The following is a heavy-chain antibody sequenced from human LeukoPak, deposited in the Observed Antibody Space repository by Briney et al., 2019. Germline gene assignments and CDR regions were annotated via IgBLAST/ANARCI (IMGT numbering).Heavy chain of an antibody. CDR2: ISSSSSYI. J-gene: IGHJ4*02. V-gene: IGHV3-21*01. CDR3: ARNGLLSFDY. D-gene: IGHD2-8*01. CDR1: GFTFSSYS. Sequence: GGALRLSCAASGFTFSSYSMNWVRQAPGKGLEWVSSISSSSSYIYYADSMKGRFTISRDNAKNSLYLQMNSLRAEDTAVYYCARNGLLSFDYWGQGTLVTVSS.